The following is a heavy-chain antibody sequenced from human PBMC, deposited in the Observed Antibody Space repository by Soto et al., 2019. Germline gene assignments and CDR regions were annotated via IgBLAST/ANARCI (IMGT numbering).Heavy chain of an antibody. CDR1: GFTFSSYS. V-gene: IGHV3-48*02. D-gene: IGHD3-16*01. CDR2: ISSSSSTI. Sequence: EVQLVESGGGLVQPGGSLRLSCAASGFTFSSYSMNWVRQAPGKGLEWVSYISSSSSTIYYADSVKGRFTISRDNAKNSLYLQMNSLRDEDTAVYYCARDHYDYAYYYGMDVWGQGTTVTVSS. J-gene: IGHJ6*02. CDR3: ARDHYDYAYYYGMDV.